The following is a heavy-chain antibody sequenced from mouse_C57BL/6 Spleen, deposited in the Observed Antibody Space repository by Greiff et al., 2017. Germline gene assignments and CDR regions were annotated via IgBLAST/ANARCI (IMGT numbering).Heavy chain of an antibody. D-gene: IGHD1-1*01. CDR2: INPNNGGT. CDR1: GYTFTDYY. CDR3: ARGLRDYYGSSSYYFDY. V-gene: IGHV1-26*01. Sequence: EVQLQQSGPELVKPGASVKISCKASGYTFTDYYMNWVKQSHGKSLEWIGDINPNNGGTSYNQKFKGKATLTVDKSSSTAYMELRSLTSEDSAVYYCARGLRDYYGSSSYYFDYWGQGTTLTVSS. J-gene: IGHJ2*01.